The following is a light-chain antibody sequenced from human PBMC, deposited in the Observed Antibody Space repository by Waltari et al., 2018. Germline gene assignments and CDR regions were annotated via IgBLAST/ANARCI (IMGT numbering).Light chain of an antibody. CDR3: QQRSNGVA. CDR2: DAS. Sequence: EIVLTQSPATLSLSPGERATLSCRASQSVSSYLAWYKQKPGQAPTLLIYDASNRATGIPARFRGSGSGTDFTLTISSLEPKDFAVYYCQQRSNGVAFGQGTKLEIK. J-gene: IGKJ2*01. V-gene: IGKV3-11*01. CDR1: QSVSSY.